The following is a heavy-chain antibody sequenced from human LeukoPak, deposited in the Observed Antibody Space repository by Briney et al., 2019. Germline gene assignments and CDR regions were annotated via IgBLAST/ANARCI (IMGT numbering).Heavy chain of an antibody. CDR3: ARLYVDTAMEPPDY. Sequence: ASVKVSCKASGYTFTGYYMHWVRQAPGQGLEWMGWINPNSGGTNYAQKFQGRVTMTRDTSISTAYMELRSLRSDDTAVYYCARLYVDTAMEPPDYWGQGTLVTVSS. D-gene: IGHD5-18*01. CDR1: GYTFTGYY. V-gene: IGHV1-2*02. CDR2: INPNSGGT. J-gene: IGHJ4*02.